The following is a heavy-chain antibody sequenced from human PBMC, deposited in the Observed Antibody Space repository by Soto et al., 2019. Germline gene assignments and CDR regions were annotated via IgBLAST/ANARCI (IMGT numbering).Heavy chain of an antibody. V-gene: IGHV3-48*02. CDR2: IRAIPNVI. Sequence: EAQLVESGGGLVQPGGSLRLSCAASGFTFIEYSMNWVRQAPGKGLVWVSYIRAIPNVIEYAGSVKGRFTVSRDNAKNSLSLQMNSLRDEDTAFYFCVRDHQYACDVWGPGTVVTASS. D-gene: IGHD2-2*01. CDR1: GFTFIEYS. J-gene: IGHJ3*01. CDR3: VRDHQYACDV.